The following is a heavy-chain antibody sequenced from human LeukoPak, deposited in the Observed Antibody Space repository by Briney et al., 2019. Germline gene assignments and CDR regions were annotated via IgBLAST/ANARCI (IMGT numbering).Heavy chain of an antibody. J-gene: IGHJ4*02. D-gene: IGHD3-10*01. Sequence: GGSLRLSCAASGFTSSSYAMSWVRQAPGKGLEWVSAIRDSGFTFYADSVKGRFTISRDNSKNTVFLQMNSVRAEDTAVYYCAKEKEGSRSYHVDYWGQGTLVTVSS. V-gene: IGHV3-23*01. CDR2: IRDSGFT. CDR3: AKEKEGSRSYHVDY. CDR1: GFTSSSYA.